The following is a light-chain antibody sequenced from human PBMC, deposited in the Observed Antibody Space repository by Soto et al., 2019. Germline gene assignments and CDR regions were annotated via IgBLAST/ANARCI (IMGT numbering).Light chain of an antibody. V-gene: IGKV3D-20*02. J-gene: IGKJ1*01. CDR2: DAS. CDR3: QQGSKWRT. CDR1: QSVGSNY. Sequence: EMVLTQSPDTLSLSPGERSTLSCRASQSVGSNYVAWYQQNPGQAPRLLIYDASKRATGIPARFSGSGFGTDYTLTISSLEPEDFALYYCQQGSKWRTFGQGTKVDIK.